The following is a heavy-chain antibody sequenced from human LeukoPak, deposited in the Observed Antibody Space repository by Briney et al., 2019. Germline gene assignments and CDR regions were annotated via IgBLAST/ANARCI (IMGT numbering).Heavy chain of an antibody. CDR2: VYYGTNT. CDR1: GVSVNSSAYY. CDR3: TRQLVTNLFDL. D-gene: IGHD4-23*01. V-gene: IGHV4-39*01. Sequence: SETLSLTCAVSGVSVNSSAYYWAWIRQPPGKGLEFIASVYYGTNTHYNPALKSLATLSIDTSQNQFSLKLGSVRAADTAVCFWTRQLVTNLFDLWGQGNLVTVFS. J-gene: IGHJ5*02.